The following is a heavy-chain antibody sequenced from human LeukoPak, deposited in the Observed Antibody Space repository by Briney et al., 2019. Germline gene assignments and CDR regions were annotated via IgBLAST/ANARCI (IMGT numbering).Heavy chain of an antibody. D-gene: IGHD5-12*01. J-gene: IGHJ3*02. CDR1: GGSISSYY. CDR2: IYTSGST. V-gene: IGHV4-4*07. Sequence: PSETLSLTRTVSGGSISSYYWSWIRQPAGKGLEWIGRIYTSGSTNYNPSLKSRVTMSVDTSKNQFSLKLSSVTAADTAVYYCARDGDIVATTWSAFDIWGQGTMVTVSS. CDR3: ARDGDIVATTWSAFDI.